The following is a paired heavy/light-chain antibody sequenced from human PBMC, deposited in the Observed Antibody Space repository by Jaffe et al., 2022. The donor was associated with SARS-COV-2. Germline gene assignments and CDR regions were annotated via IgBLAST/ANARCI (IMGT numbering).Heavy chain of an antibody. CDR2: IYWDDDK. D-gene: IGHD3-9*01. V-gene: IGHV2-5*02. CDR1: GFSLSTSGVG. Sequence: QITLKESGPTLVKPTQTLTLTCTFTGFSLSTSGVGVGWIRQPPGKALEWLALIYWDDDKRYNPSLKSRLTITKDTSKNQVVLTVTNVDPVDTATYYCTHPSGYDILTGYYFDYWGQGTLVTVSS. J-gene: IGHJ4*02. CDR3: THPSGYDILTGYYFDY.
Light chain of an antibody. V-gene: IGKV1-5*03. CDR3: QQYNTYFMYT. CDR1: QSISSW. Sequence: DIQMTQSPSTLSASVGDRVTITCRASQSISSWLAWYQQKPGKAPKLLIYKASSLASGVPSRFSGSGSGTEFTLTISSLQPDDFATYYCQQYNTYFMYTFGQGTKLEI. J-gene: IGKJ2*01. CDR2: KAS.